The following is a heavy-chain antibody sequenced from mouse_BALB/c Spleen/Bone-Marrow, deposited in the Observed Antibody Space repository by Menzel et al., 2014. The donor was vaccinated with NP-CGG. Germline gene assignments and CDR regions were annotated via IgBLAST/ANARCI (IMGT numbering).Heavy chain of an antibody. D-gene: IGHD2-1*01. Sequence: VESGGGLVQPGGSLKLSCAASGFTFSSYGMSWVRQTPDKRLELVASINSNGGSTYYPDSVKGRFTISRDNAKNXLSLQMSSLKSEDTAMYYCARGNYGNYVDYFDYWGQGTTLTVSS. CDR2: INSNGGST. CDR3: ARGNYGNYVDYFDY. CDR1: GFTFSSYG. J-gene: IGHJ2*01. V-gene: IGHV5-6-3*01.